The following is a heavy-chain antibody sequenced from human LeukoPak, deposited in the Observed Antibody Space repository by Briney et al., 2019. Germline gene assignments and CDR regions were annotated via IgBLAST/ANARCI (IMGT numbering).Heavy chain of an antibody. J-gene: IGHJ4*02. D-gene: IGHD6-19*01. CDR2: INHRGST. V-gene: IGHV4-34*01. Sequence: SETLSLTCAVYGESFSGYCWSWIRQSPGKGLEWIGEINHRGSTNYNPSLKSRVTISVETSTNQFSLRLSSVTAADTALYYCARGWTFKTPLGRVAGTSSRRGWYFDSWGQGTLVTVSP. CDR1: GESFSGYC. CDR3: ARGWTFKTPLGRVAGTSSRRGWYFDS.